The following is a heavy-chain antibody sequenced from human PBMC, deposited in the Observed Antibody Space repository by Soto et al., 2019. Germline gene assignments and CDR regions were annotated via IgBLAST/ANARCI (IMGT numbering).Heavy chain of an antibody. Sequence: SETLSLTCTVSGGSISSGGYYWSWIRQHPGKGLEWIGYIYYSGSTYYNPSLKSRVTISVDTSKNQFSLKLSSVTAADTAVYYCAKPGYCSGGSCYKPYYYYMGVWGKGTTVTVSS. CDR1: GGSISSGGYY. J-gene: IGHJ6*03. V-gene: IGHV4-31*03. CDR2: IYYSGST. D-gene: IGHD2-15*01. CDR3: AKPGYCSGGSCYKPYYYYMGV.